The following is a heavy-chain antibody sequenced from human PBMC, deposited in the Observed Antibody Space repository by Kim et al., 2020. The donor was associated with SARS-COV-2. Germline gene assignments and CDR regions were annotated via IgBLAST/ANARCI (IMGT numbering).Heavy chain of an antibody. CDR2: ISAYNGNT. D-gene: IGHD4-17*01. V-gene: IGHV1-18*01. Sequence: ASVKVSCKASGYTFTSYGISWVRQAPGQGLEWMGWISAYNGNTNYAQKLQGRVTMTTDTSTSTAYMELRSLRSDDTAVYYCARGEDDYGDYVPGEGAFDIWGQGTMVTVSS. J-gene: IGHJ3*02. CDR3: ARGEDDYGDYVPGEGAFDI. CDR1: GYTFTSYG.